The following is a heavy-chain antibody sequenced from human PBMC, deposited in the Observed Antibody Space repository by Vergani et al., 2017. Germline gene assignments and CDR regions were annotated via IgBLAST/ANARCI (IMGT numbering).Heavy chain of an antibody. V-gene: IGHV4-4*03. J-gene: IGHJ4*02. CDR1: GDSNSSNNC. CDR2: ICHTEDT. Sequence: QVQLQESGPGLVKLPGTLSLTCAVSGDSNSSNNCWTWVRQPPGKGLEWIGEICHTEDTKYSPSLKSRVTVSVDDSRNLFSLRLNTVTAADTAVYYCATICYRRWGYYFDYWGQGILVTVSS. CDR3: ATICYRRWGYYFDY. D-gene: IGHD2-2*02.